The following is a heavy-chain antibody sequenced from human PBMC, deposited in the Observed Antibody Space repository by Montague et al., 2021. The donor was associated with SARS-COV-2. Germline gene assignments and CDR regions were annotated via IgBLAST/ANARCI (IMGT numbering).Heavy chain of an antibody. D-gene: IGHD2-8*01. V-gene: IGHV4-31*03. CDR2: IYYSGST. J-gene: IGHJ6*02. CDR1: GGSISSGGYY. Sequence: TLSLTCTVSGGSISSGGYYWSWIRQHPGKGLEWIGYIYYSGSTNYNPSLKSRLTISVDTSKNHFSLKLSSVTAADTAAYYCARGEGVMVYVYGMDVWGQGTTVTVSS. CDR3: ARGEGVMVYVYGMDV.